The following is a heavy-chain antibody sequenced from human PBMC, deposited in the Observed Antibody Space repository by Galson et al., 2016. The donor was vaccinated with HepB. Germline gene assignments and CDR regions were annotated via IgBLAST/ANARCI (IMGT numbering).Heavy chain of an antibody. CDR2: IYYSGST. V-gene: IGHV4-31*03. J-gene: IGHJ6*04. CDR3: ARDFRRLKLTQSPYDYGMDV. D-gene: IGHD2-21*01. CDR1: GGSISSDKYY. Sequence: TLSLTCTVSGGSISSDKYYWSRIRQHPGKGLEWIGYIYYSGSTHYNPSLKSRLIMSIDTSKNQFSLKLRSVSAADTAVYYCARDFRRLKLTQSPYDYGMDVWGTGTTVTVSS.